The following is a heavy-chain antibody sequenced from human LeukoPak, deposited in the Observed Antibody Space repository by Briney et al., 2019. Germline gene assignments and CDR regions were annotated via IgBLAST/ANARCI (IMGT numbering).Heavy chain of an antibody. CDR1: GGSVSNTNYY. CDR2: IYDSGST. CDR3: AKGGSTNFYYGDV. J-gene: IGHJ6*02. Sequence: PSETLSLTCTVSGGSVSNTNYYWAWIRQPPGKGLEWIGDIYDSGSTRYNTSLESRVTISVDTSKNQFSLKLSSVTAADTAVYYCAKGGSTNFYYGDVWGQGTTVTVSS. V-gene: IGHV4-61*01. D-gene: IGHD2/OR15-2a*01.